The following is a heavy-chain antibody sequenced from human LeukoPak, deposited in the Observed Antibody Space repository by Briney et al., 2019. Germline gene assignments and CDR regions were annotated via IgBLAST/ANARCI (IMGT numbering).Heavy chain of an antibody. D-gene: IGHD2-15*01. V-gene: IGHV2-5*02. J-gene: IGHJ4*02. CDR2: IYWDDDK. CDR1: GFSLSTSGVS. CDR3: ARGYYSSSGDY. Sequence: SGPTLVNPTQTLTLTCTFSGFSLSTSGVSVGWVRQPPGKALEWLALIYWDDDKHYSPSLKSRLTITKDTSKNQVVLSMTNMGPVDTAIYYCARGYYSSSGDYWGQGTLVTVSS.